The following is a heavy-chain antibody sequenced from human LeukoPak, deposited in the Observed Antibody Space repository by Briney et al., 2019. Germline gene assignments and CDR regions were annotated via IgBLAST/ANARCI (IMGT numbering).Heavy chain of an antibody. D-gene: IGHD5-18*01. V-gene: IGHV3-21*01. J-gene: IGHJ4*02. CDR1: GFTFSSYA. CDR2: ISGDTTYI. Sequence: GGSLRLSCAASGFTFSSYAMSWARQAPGKGLEWVSSISGDTTYIYYADSVKGRFTISRDNAKNSLYLHMGSLRAEDTAVYYCAKELDTAMVVSDYWGQGTLVTVSS. CDR3: AKELDTAMVVSDY.